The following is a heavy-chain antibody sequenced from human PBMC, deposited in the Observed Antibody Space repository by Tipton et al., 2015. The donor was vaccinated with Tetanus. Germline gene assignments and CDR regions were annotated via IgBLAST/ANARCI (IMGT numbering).Heavy chain of an antibody. CDR1: GYTFTSYG. CDR3: AREVSGWVSGLGNWFDP. V-gene: IGHV1-18*01. J-gene: IGHJ5*02. D-gene: IGHD3/OR15-3a*01. Sequence: QSGAEVKKPGASVKVSCKASGYTFTSYGISWVRQAPGQGLEWMGWISAYNGNTNYAQKLQGRVTMTTDTSTSTAYMELRSLRSDDTAVYYCAREVSGWVSGLGNWFDPWGQGTLVTVSS. CDR2: ISAYNGNT.